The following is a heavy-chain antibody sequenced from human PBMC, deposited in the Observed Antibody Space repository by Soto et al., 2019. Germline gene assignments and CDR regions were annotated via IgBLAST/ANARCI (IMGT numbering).Heavy chain of an antibody. Sequence: EVQLLDSGGGLVQRGGSLRLSCAAFGFTFSNYAMTWVRQAPGKGLEWVSSISGGGDGAYYADSVQGRFIISRDNSRNTLSLQMNSLGAEDTAVYYCATMSRAVYADYWRQGTLVPVSS. V-gene: IGHV3-23*01. J-gene: IGHJ4*02. CDR1: GFTFSNYA. CDR2: ISGGGDGA. CDR3: ATMSRAVYADY. D-gene: IGHD2-2*01.